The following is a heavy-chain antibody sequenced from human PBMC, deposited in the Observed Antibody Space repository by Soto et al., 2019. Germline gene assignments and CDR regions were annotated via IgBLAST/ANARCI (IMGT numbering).Heavy chain of an antibody. CDR1: GGSISSYY. J-gene: IGHJ5*02. V-gene: IGHV4-59*01. CDR2: IYYSGST. Sequence: ASETLSLTCTVSGGSISSYYWSWIRQPPGKGLEWIGYIYYSGSTNYNPSLKSRVTISVDTSKNQFSLKLSSVTAADTAVYYCAREVVVVPAAMHLGWFGPWGQGTLVTVSS. D-gene: IGHD2-2*01. CDR3: AREVVVVPAAMHLGWFGP.